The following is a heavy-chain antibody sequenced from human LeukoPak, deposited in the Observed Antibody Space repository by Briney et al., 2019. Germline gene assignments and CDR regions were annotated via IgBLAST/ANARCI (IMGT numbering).Heavy chain of an antibody. J-gene: IGHJ5*02. V-gene: IGHV1-18*01. D-gene: IGHD2-15*01. CDR1: GYTFTSYG. CDR2: ISAYNGNT. Sequence: ASVKVSCKASGYTFTSYGISWVRQAPGQGLEWMGWISAYNGNTNYAQKLQGRVTMTTDTSTSTAYMELRSLRSDDTAVYYCARDPSPPVVVVAATSRWFDPWGQGTLVTVSS. CDR3: ARDPSPPVVVVAATSRWFDP.